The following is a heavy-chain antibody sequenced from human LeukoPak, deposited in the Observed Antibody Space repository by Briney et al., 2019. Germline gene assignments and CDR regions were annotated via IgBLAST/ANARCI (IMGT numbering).Heavy chain of an antibody. CDR1: GYSISSSTYF. J-gene: IGHJ5*02. CDR2: IYYSGST. CDR3: ARESLTWLQSRTSWFDP. Sequence: TSETLSLTCTVSGYSISSSTYFWGWIRQPPGKGLEWIGTIYYSGSTYYNPSLKSRVTISVDSSKNQFSLRLSSVTAADTAVYYCARESLTWLQSRTSWFDPWGQGTLVTVSS. V-gene: IGHV4-39*07. D-gene: IGHD5-24*01.